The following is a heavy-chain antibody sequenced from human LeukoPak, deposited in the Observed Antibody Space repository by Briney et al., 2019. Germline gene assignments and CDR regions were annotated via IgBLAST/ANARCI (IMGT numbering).Heavy chain of an antibody. CDR2: ISSTSSFT. CDR1: GFTFSDYY. J-gene: IGHJ4*02. CDR3: ARDVWGYKY. Sequence: PGGSLRLSCAASGFTFSDYYMSWIRQAPGKGLEWVSYISSTSSFTNYADSVKGRFTISRDNAKNSLYLQMNSLRAEDTAVYYCARDVWGYKYWGQGTLVTVSS. D-gene: IGHD5-12*01. V-gene: IGHV3-11*06.